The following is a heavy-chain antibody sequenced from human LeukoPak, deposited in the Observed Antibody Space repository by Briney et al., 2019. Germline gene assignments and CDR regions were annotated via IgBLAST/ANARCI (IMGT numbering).Heavy chain of an antibody. J-gene: IGHJ4*02. Sequence: GGSLRLSCAASGFTFSDAWMTWVRQAPGKGLECVGFIQSKTDGGTTDSATPVKVRFTVSRDDSKNTLYLQMNSLKTEDTAVYYCTTLSSQFDHWGQGTLVTVSS. CDR3: TTLSSQFDH. CDR2: IQSKTDGGTT. V-gene: IGHV3-15*01. CDR1: GFTFSDAW. D-gene: IGHD6-6*01.